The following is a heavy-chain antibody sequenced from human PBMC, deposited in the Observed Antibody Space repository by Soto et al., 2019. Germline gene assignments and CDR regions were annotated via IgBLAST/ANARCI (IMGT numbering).Heavy chain of an antibody. CDR3: ARVFGGWTDY. D-gene: IGHD6-19*01. J-gene: IGHJ4*02. Sequence: QLQLQESGSGLVKPSQTLSLTCAVSGGSISSGGYSWSWIRQPPGKGLEWIGYIYHSGSTYYNPSLKXQVXIXGDRSKNQFSLKLSSVTAADTAVYYCARVFGGWTDYWGQGTLVTVSS. V-gene: IGHV4-30-2*01. CDR1: GGSISSGGYS. CDR2: IYHSGST.